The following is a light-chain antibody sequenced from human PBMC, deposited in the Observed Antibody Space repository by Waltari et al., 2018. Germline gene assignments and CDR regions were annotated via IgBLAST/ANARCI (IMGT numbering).Light chain of an antibody. Sequence: SYVLTQPPSVSVAPGGTATITCGGNHIGRKSVHWYQQKPGQAPVLVISYATDRPSGIPERFSGSNSGNTATLTISRVEVGDEADFFCQVWDSGSDHKVFGGGTKLTVL. CDR3: QVWDSGSDHKV. V-gene: IGLV3-21*01. CDR2: YAT. J-gene: IGLJ3*02. CDR1: HIGRKS.